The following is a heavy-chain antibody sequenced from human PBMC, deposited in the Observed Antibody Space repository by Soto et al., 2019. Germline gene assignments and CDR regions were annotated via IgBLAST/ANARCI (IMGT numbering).Heavy chain of an antibody. CDR1: GGSISVYY. CDR2: IYDSGSP. D-gene: IGHD1-26*01. V-gene: IGHV4-59*01. J-gene: IGHJ4*02. Sequence: SETLSLTCTISGGSISVYYWSWIRQPPGQALEWIGYIYDSGSPYYNPSLRSRVIISADTSKNQISLKLTSATAADTAVYYCARGVGSSPPRYWGRGALVTVSS. CDR3: ARGVGSSPPRY.